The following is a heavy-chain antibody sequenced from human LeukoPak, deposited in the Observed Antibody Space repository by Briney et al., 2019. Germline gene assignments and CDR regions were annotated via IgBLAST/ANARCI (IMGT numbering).Heavy chain of an antibody. CDR2: IYYSGST. Sequence: SDTLSLTCTVSGGSISSSSYYWGWIRQPPGKGLEWIGSIYYSGSTYYNPSLKSRVTIYVDTSKNQFSLNLSSVTAADTAVYYCARPNYYDSRFDIWGQGTMVTVSS. V-gene: IGHV4-39*07. CDR3: ARPNYYDSRFDI. CDR1: GGSISSSSYY. D-gene: IGHD3-22*01. J-gene: IGHJ3*02.